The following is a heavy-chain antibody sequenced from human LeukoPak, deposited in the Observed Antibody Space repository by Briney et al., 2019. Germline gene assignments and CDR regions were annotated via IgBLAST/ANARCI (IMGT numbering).Heavy chain of an antibody. CDR3: ASSVSSVVDWFDP. J-gene: IGHJ5*02. CDR1: GGTFSSYA. V-gene: IGHV1-69*05. CDR2: IIPIFGTA. Sequence: SVKVSCKASGGTFSSYAITWVRQAPGQGLEWMGGIIPIFGTANYAQKFQGGVTITTDESTSTAYMELSSLRSEDTAVYYCASSVSSVVDWFDPWGQGTLVTVSS. D-gene: IGHD2-15*01.